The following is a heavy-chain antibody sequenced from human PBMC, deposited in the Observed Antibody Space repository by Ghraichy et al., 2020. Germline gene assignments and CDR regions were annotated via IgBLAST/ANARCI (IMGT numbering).Heavy chain of an antibody. CDR3: ARDPHSSGWSGNWFDP. CDR1: DGSISSYY. D-gene: IGHD6-19*01. V-gene: IGHV4-4*07. Sequence: SETLSLTCTVSDGSISSYYWSWIRQPAGKGLEWIGRIYTSGSTNYNPSLKSRVTMSVDTSKNQFSLKLGSVTAADTAVYYCARDPHSSGWSGNWFDPWGQGTLVTVSS. J-gene: IGHJ5*02. CDR2: IYTSGST.